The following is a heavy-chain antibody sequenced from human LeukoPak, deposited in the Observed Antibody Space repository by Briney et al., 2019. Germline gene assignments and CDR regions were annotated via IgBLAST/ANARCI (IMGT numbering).Heavy chain of an antibody. V-gene: IGHV3-74*01. J-gene: IGHJ5*02. D-gene: IGHD4/OR15-4a*01. Sequence: HWGVLRLSCAASGFTFSSYWMHWVRQAPGKGLVWVSRINSDGSSTSYADSVKGRFTISRDNAKNTLFLQMNSLRAEDTAVYYCARGRGDDYGPWFDPWGQGTLVTVSS. CDR1: GFTFSSYW. CDR3: ARGRGDDYGPWFDP. CDR2: INSDGSST.